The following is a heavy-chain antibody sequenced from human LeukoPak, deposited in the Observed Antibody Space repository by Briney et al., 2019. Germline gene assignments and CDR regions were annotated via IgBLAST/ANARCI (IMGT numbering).Heavy chain of an antibody. CDR2: ISGSGGST. CDR3: AMQWLVFGAIDY. J-gene: IGHJ4*02. CDR1: GLIFRNYA. D-gene: IGHD6-19*01. Sequence: PGGSLRLSCSVSGLIFRNYALSWVRQAPGKGLEWVSAISGSGGSTYYADSVKGRFTISRDNSKNTLYLQMNSLRAEDTAVYYCAMQWLVFGAIDYWGQGTLVTVSS. V-gene: IGHV3-23*01.